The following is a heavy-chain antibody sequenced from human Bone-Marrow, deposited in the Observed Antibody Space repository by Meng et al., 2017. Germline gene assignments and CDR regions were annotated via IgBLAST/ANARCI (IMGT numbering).Heavy chain of an antibody. J-gene: IGHJ4*02. CDR3: ANSNHFDY. Sequence: GESLKISCAASGLTFSNYAMNWVRQAPGRGLEWVSTLSWNGDSAYYADSVKSRFTISRDNSKNTLYLQMHSLGAEDTAVYYCANSNHFDYWGQGILVTVSS. CDR1: GLTFSNYA. CDR2: LSWNGDSA. V-gene: IGHV3-23*01. D-gene: IGHD2-8*01.